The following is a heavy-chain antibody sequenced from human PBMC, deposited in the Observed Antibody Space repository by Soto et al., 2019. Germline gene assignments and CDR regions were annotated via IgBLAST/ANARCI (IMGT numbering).Heavy chain of an antibody. D-gene: IGHD1-1*01. Sequence: LRLSCAASGFTFSSYAMSWVRQALGKGLEWVSAISGSGDSTYYADSVKGRFTISRDNSKNTLYLQMNSLRAEDTAVYYCAKDFRGSLQLFVSWGQGTLVTVSS. CDR2: ISGSGDST. J-gene: IGHJ5*01. V-gene: IGHV3-23*01. CDR3: AKDFRGSLQLFVS. CDR1: GFTFSSYA.